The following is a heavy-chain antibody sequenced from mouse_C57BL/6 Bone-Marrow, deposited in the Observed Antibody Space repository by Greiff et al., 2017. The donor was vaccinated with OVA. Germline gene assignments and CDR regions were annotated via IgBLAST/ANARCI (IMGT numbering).Heavy chain of an antibody. J-gene: IGHJ2*01. CDR3: ARETDYGSSFHFDY. D-gene: IGHD1-1*01. CDR2: IYPRSGNT. V-gene: IGHV1-81*01. CDR1: GYTFTSYG. Sequence: VQLQQSGAELARPGASVKLSCKASGYTFTSYGISWVKQRTGQGLEWIGEIYPRSGNTYYNEKFKGKATLTADKSSSTAYMELRSLTSENSAVYNCARETDYGSSFHFDYWGKGTTLTVSS.